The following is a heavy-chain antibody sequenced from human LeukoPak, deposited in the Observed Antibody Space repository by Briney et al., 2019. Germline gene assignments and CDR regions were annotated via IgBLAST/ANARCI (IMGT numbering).Heavy chain of an antibody. J-gene: IGHJ3*02. CDR3: VVAPAAAKAGIAVAYPGVGAFDI. V-gene: IGHV1-18*01. CDR1: GGTFSSYA. CDR2: ISAYNGNT. D-gene: IGHD6-19*01. Sequence: ASVKVSCKASGGTFSSYAISWVRQAPGQGLEWMGWISAYNGNTNYAQKLQGRVTMTTDTSTSTAYMELRSLRSDDTAVYYCVVAPAAAKAGIAVAYPGVGAFDIWGQGTMVTVSS.